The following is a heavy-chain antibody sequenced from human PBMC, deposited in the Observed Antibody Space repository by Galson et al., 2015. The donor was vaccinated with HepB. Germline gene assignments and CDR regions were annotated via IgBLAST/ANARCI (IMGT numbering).Heavy chain of an antibody. V-gene: IGHV4-34*01. J-gene: IGHJ3*02. CDR3: ASSGSGRSGAFDI. Sequence: SETLSLTCAVYGGSFSGYYWSWIRQPPGEGLQWIGEINHSVSTNHNPSLKNRVTMSVDTSKNQFSLKLSTVTAADTAVYYCASSGSGRSGAFDIWGQGTMVTVSS. CDR1: GGSFSGYY. CDR2: INHSVST. D-gene: IGHD3-10*01.